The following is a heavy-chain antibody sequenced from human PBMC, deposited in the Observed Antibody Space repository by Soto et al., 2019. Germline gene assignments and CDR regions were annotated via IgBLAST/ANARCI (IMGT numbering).Heavy chain of an antibody. CDR1: GFTFSSYA. Sequence: GGSLRLSCAASGFTFSSYAMSWVRQAPGKGLEWVSAISGSGGSTYYADSVKGRFTISRDNSKNTLYLQMNSLRAEDTAVYYCAGGTVAAIRFYWGQGTLVTVSP. D-gene: IGHD6-19*01. CDR2: ISGSGGST. J-gene: IGHJ4*02. V-gene: IGHV3-23*01. CDR3: AGGTVAAIRFY.